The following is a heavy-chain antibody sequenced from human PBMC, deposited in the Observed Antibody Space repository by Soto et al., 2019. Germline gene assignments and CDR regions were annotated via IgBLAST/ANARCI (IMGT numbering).Heavy chain of an antibody. CDR1: GFTFSSYG. CDR2: IFSGGST. V-gene: IGHV3-66*01. D-gene: IGHD1-1*01. CDR3: ARDRYPLDY. Sequence: PGGSLRLSCAALGFTFSSYGMSWVRQAPEKGLEWVSVIFSGGSTYYADSVKGRFTISRDNSKNTLYLQMNSLRAEDTAVYYCARDRYPLDYWGQGTLVTVSS. J-gene: IGHJ4*02.